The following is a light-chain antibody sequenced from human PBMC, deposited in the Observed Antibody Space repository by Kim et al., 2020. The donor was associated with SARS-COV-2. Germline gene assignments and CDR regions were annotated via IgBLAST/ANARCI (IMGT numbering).Light chain of an antibody. J-gene: IGKJ3*01. CDR3: QQYNKWPFT. CDR1: QSVSSN. V-gene: IGKV3-15*01. CDR2: GAS. Sequence: VSPEETAPLSCRASQSVSSNLAWYQQKAGQAPRLLIDGASTRATGIPARFSGSGSGTEFTLTISSLQSEDFAAYYCQQYNKWPFTFGPGTKVDIK.